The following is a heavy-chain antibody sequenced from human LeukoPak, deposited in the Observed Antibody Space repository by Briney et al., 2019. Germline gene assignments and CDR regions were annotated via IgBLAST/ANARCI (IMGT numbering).Heavy chain of an antibody. CDR1: GGSISSYY. CDR3: ARGGTDFDY. CDR2: IYYSGST. J-gene: IGHJ4*02. D-gene: IGHD2-15*01. Sequence: PSETLSLTCTVSGGSISSYYWSWIRQAPGKGLEWIGHIYYSGSTNYNPSLASRVTISVDTSKNQFSLKLSSVTATDTALYYCARGGTDFDYWGQGTLVTVS. V-gene: IGHV4-59*08.